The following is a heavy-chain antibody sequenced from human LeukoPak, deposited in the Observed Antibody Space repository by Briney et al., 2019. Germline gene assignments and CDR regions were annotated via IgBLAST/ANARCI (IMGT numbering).Heavy chain of an antibody. CDR2: INAGNGNT. V-gene: IGHV1-3*01. Sequence: ASVKVSCKASGYTFTSYAMHWVRQAPGQRLEWMGWINAGNGNTKYSQKFQGRVTITRDTSASTAYMELSSLRSEDTAVYYCARDRVLRYFDWLYTNYYYYGMDVWGQGTTVAVSS. J-gene: IGHJ6*02. CDR1: GYTFTSYA. D-gene: IGHD3-9*01. CDR3: ARDRVLRYFDWLYTNYYYYGMDV.